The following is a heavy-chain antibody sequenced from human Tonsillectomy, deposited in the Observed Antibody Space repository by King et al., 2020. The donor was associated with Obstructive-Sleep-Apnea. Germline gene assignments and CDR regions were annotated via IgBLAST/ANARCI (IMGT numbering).Heavy chain of an antibody. J-gene: IGHJ5*02. CDR2: IVTNTGNP. CDR1: GYNLSTYV. V-gene: IGHV7-4-1*02. CDR3: ARGRSWFDP. Sequence: QLVQSGFELRKPGASVKVSCKASGYNLSTYVMNWVRQAPGQGLEWMGWIVTNTGNPTYAQGFTRRFVFSLDTSVSTAYLQISSLRTEDTAVYYCARGRSWFDPWGQGTLVTVSS.